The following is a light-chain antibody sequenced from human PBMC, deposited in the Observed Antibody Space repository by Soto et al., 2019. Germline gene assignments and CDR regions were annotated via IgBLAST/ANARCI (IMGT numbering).Light chain of an antibody. CDR3: QHYKSYPWT. V-gene: IGKV1D-16*01. Sequence: DIQMTQSPSSVSASVGDRGTITCRASQGISSWLAWYQQKPGKAPKXMIYAASSLQSGVPSRFSGSGSETEFTLTISSLQPDDFATYYCQHYKSYPWTFGQGTKVDIK. J-gene: IGKJ1*01. CDR1: QGISSW. CDR2: AAS.